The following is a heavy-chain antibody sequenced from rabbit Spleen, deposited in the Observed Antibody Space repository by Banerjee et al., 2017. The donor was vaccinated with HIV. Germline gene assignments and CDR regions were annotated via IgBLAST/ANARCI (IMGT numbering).Heavy chain of an antibody. D-gene: IGHD4-2*01. CDR1: GFSFSSGYD. J-gene: IGHJ6*01. CDR3: ARDLTGSNLYLSL. V-gene: IGHV1S45*01. CDR2: IDTDGSGFT. Sequence: QEQLEESGGDLVKPGASLTLTCTASGFSFSSGYDMCWVRQAPGKGLEWIACIDTDGSGFTYFASWAKGRFTISKTSSTTVTLEVTSLTAADTATYFCARDLTGSNLYLSLWGPGTLVTVS.